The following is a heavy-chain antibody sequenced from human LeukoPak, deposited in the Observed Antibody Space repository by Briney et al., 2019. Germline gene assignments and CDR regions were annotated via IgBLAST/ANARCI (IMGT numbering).Heavy chain of an antibody. Sequence: SETLSLTCSVSXGXXGSYXWSWIRQXXXXXXEWVGHIHYTWNAKYNPSLKSRVTISLDRSNNQFSLRLSSVTAADSAVYYCARVASKGGMDVWGQGTTVTVS. V-gene: IGHV4-59*01. J-gene: IGHJ6*02. CDR1: XGXXGSYX. CDR2: IHYTWNA. CDR3: ARVASKGGMDV.